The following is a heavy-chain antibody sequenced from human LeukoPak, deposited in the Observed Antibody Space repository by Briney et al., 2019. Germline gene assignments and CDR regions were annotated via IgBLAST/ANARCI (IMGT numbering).Heavy chain of an antibody. V-gene: IGHV6-1*01. CDR3: AREVGDTMIVVVIQSYYYYYMDV. J-gene: IGHJ6*03. CDR1: GDSVSSNSAA. D-gene: IGHD3-22*01. CDR2: TYYRSKWYN. Sequence: SQTLSLTCAISGDSVSSNSAAWNWIRQSPSRGLEWLGRTYYRSKWYNDYAVSVKSRITINPDTSKNQFSLQLNSVTPEDTAVYYCAREVGDTMIVVVIQSYYYYYMDVWGKGTTVTISS.